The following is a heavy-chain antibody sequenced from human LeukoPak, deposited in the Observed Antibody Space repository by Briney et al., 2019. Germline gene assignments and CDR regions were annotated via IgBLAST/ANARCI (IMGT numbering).Heavy chain of an antibody. CDR2: ISWDGGST. CDR1: GFTFSSYA. V-gene: IGHV3-43*01. Sequence: GGSLRLSCAASGFTFSSYAMSWVRQAPGKGLEWVSLISWDGGSTYYADSVKGRFTISRDNSKNSLYLQMNSLRTEDTALYFCAKDHYYGSGSYSRWAYFDYWGQGTLVTVSS. D-gene: IGHD3-10*01. CDR3: AKDHYYGSGSYSRWAYFDY. J-gene: IGHJ4*02.